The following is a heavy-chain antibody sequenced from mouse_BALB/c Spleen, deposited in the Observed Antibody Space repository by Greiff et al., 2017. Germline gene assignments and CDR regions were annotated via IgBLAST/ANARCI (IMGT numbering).Heavy chain of an antibody. D-gene: IGHD2-4*01. CDR1: GYSITSDYA. V-gene: IGHV3-2*02. Sequence: EVQGVESGPGLVKPSQSLSLTCTVTGYSITSDYAWNWIRQFPGNKLEWMGYISYSGSTSYNPSLKSRISITRDTSKNQFFLQLNSVTTEDTATYYCAIYYDYDPFAYWGQGTLVTVSA. CDR3: AIYYDYDPFAY. CDR2: ISYSGST. J-gene: IGHJ3*01.